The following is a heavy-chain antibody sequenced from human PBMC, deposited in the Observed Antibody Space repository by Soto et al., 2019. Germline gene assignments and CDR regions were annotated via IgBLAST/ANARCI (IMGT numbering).Heavy chain of an antibody. D-gene: IGHD7-27*01. J-gene: IGHJ3*02. CDR3: AKDRGTGDYGVNAVDI. Sequence: EVQLLESGGGLVQPGGSLRLSCAASGFTFRVFAMSWVRQAPGKGLELVSTISGRGENTYYADSVKGRFTISRDNSKNTLTLQMNSLRGEDTAVYYCAKDRGTGDYGVNAVDIWGQGTMVTVAS. CDR1: GFTFRVFA. CDR2: ISGRGENT. V-gene: IGHV3-23*01.